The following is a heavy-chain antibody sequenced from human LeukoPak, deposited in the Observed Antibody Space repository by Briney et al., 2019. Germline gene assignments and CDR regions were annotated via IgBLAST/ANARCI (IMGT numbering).Heavy chain of an antibody. D-gene: IGHD3-16*01. CDR2: ISAYNGNT. V-gene: IGHV1-18*01. Sequence: ASVKVSCQASGYTFTSYGITWLRQAPGQGVEWMGWISAYNGNTNYAQTVQGRVTMTTDTSTSTAYMELRSLRSDDTAVYYCARGGYDYLWGSSPDAFDIWGQGTMVTVSS. CDR1: GYTFTSYG. J-gene: IGHJ3*02. CDR3: ARGGYDYLWGSSPDAFDI.